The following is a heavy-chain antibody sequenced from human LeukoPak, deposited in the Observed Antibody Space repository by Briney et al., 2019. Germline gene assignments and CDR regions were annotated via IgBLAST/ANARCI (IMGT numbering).Heavy chain of an antibody. Sequence: SGPTLVNPTQTLTLTCTFSGFSLTTNKMCVSWIRQPPGKALEWLARIDWDDDKYYSTSLKTRLTISKDTSKNQMVLTMTNVDPVDTATYYCARIIAGPDFFDYWGQGTLITVSS. V-gene: IGHV2-70*11. CDR3: ARIIAGPDFFDY. CDR1: GFSLTTNKMC. D-gene: IGHD2-21*01. CDR2: IDWDDDK. J-gene: IGHJ4*02.